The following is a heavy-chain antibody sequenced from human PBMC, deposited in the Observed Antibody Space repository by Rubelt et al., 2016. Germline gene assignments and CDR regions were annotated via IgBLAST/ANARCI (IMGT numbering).Heavy chain of an antibody. Sequence: QVQLVQSGAEVKKPGASVKVSCKAPGYTFTDYYIHWVRQAPGQGLEWMGRINPNSGGSNYAQKFRGRVTMTRDTSISTAYMELSRLRSDDTALYYCARDPSGSSTWYSLDYWGQGTLVTVSS. J-gene: IGHJ4*02. V-gene: IGHV1-2*02. CDR1: GYTFTDYY. D-gene: IGHD6-13*01. CDR3: ARDPSGSSTWYSLDY. CDR2: INPNSGGS.